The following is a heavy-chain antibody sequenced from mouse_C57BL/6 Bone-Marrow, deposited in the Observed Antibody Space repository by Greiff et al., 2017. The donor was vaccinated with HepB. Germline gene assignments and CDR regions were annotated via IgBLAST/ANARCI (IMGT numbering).Heavy chain of an antibody. Sequence: VKLVESGEGLVKPGGSLKLSCAASGFTFSSYAMSWVRQTPEKRLEWVAYISSGGDYIYYADTVKGRFTISRDNARNTLYLQMSSLKSEDTAMYYCTRYGSSSGYFDYWGQGTTLTVSS. CDR3: TRYGSSSGYFDY. CDR2: ISSGGDYI. CDR1: GFTFSSYA. V-gene: IGHV5-9-1*02. D-gene: IGHD1-1*01. J-gene: IGHJ2*01.